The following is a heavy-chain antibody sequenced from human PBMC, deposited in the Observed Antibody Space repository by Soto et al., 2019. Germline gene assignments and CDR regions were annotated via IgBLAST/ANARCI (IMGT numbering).Heavy chain of an antibody. J-gene: IGHJ4*02. V-gene: IGHV2-5*02. CDR1: GFSXXXSXXG. CDR3: AHRVLRTVFGLVTTTAIYFDF. CDR2: IYWDDDK. Sequence: TLXXXGXXQVXXXXXLTLTCTFSGFSXXXSXXGVXXXXXXXXKAPEWLALIYWDDDKRYSPSLKSRLTITKDTSKNQVVLTMAXLDPAXTATYYCAHRVLRTVFGLVTTTAIYFDFWGQGTPVAVSS. D-gene: IGHD3-3*01.